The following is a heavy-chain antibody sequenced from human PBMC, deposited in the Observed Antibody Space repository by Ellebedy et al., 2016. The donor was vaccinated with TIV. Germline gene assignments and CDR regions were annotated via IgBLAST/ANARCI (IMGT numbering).Heavy chain of an antibody. Sequence: SVKVSXKASGGTFSSYAISWVRQAPGQGLEWMGGIIPIFGTANYAQKFQGRVTITADESTGTAYMELSSLRSEDTAVYYCARVWFGELYEVGWNYFDYWGQGTLVTVSS. V-gene: IGHV1-69*13. CDR2: IIPIFGTA. J-gene: IGHJ4*02. CDR1: GGTFSSYA. CDR3: ARVWFGELYEVGWNYFDY. D-gene: IGHD3-10*01.